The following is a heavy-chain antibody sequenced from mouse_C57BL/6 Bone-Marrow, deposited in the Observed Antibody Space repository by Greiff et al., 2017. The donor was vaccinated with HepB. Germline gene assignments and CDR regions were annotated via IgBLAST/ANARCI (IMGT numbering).Heavy chain of an antibody. CDR3: ARELDYFYY. CDR2: INYDGRST. J-gene: IGHJ2*01. Sequence: EVQRVESEGGLVQPGSSMKLSCTASGFTFSDYSMAWVRQVPEKGLEWVANINYDGRSTYYLDSMKSRFIISRDNAKNILYLQMSSLQSEDTATYYCARELDYFYYWGQGTTLTVSS. D-gene: IGHD4-1*01. CDR1: GFTFSDYS. V-gene: IGHV5-16*01.